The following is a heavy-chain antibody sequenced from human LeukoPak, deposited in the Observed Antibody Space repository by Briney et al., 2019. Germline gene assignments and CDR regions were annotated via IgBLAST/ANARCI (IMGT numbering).Heavy chain of an antibody. D-gene: IGHD2-2*01. J-gene: IGHJ4*02. V-gene: IGHV5-51*01. CDR2: IYPGDSDT. CDR1: GYSFITYW. Sequence: GESLKISWKGSGYSFITYWIGWVRQMPGKGLEWMGIIYPGDSDTRYSPSFQGQVTISADKSIKTAYLQWSSLKASDTAIYYCARRFCSSTSCFMWDYWGQGTLVTVSS. CDR3: ARRFCSSTSCFMWDY.